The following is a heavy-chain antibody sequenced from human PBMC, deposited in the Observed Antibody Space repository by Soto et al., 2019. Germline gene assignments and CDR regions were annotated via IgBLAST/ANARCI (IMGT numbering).Heavy chain of an antibody. CDR3: ARDNDRPQLGGNYYYILDV. D-gene: IGHD2-8*01. CDR2: IMPVFRTP. V-gene: IGHV1-69*12. Sequence: QVQLEQSGAEVKKPGSSVKVSCKASGGTFRTAAISWVRQAPGQGLEWMGGIMPVFRTPDYAQKFQGRVTITATECTNTAYMELSGLRSDDTAVYYCARDNDRPQLGGNYYYILDVWGQGTTITVSS. CDR1: GGTFRTAA. J-gene: IGHJ6*02.